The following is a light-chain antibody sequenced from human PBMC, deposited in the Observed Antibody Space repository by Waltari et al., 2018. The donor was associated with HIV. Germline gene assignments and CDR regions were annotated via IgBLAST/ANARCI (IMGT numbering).Light chain of an antibody. CDR3: QQYNNWPT. Sequence: DIVMTQPPGTLSVAPGEGATLSCMASESVSSSLAWYQQKPGQAPRLLIDYASNRATGIPARFSGSGSGTEFTLSIGSLQSEDSAVYYCQQYNNWPTFGQGTKVQIK. V-gene: IGKV3-15*01. CDR2: YAS. J-gene: IGKJ1*01. CDR1: ESVSSS.